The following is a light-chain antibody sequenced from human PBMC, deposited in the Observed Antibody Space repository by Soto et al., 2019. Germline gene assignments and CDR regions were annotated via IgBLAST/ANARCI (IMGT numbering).Light chain of an antibody. CDR1: QIGSSY. Sequence: EMMLTQSPGTLSLSPGDRATLSCRASQIGSSYLAWYQQKPGQAPRLLIYDASNRATGIPARFSGSGSGTDFTLTISSLEPEDFAVYYCQQRSNWFLTFGGGTKVDIK. V-gene: IGKV3-11*01. CDR3: QQRSNWFLT. CDR2: DAS. J-gene: IGKJ4*01.